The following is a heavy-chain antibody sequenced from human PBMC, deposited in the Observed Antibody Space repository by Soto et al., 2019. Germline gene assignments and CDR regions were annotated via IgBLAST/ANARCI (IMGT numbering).Heavy chain of an antibody. J-gene: IGHJ3*02. V-gene: IGHV1-2*04. D-gene: IGHD3-10*01. CDR3: ARAPTGYGSGSYSLAFDI. CDR1: GYTFTGYY. Sequence: ASVKVSCKASGYTFTGYYMHWVRQAPGQGLEWMGWINPNSGGTNYAQKFQGWVTMTRDTSISTAYMELSRLRSDETAVYYCARAPTGYGSGSYSLAFDIWGQGTMVTVSS. CDR2: INPNSGGT.